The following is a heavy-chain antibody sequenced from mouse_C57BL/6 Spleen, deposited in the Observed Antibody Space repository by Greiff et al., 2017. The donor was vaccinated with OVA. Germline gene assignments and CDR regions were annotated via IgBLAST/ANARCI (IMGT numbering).Heavy chain of an antibody. Sequence: QVQLKQSGPELVKPGASVKISCKASGYSFTSYYIHWVKQRPGQGLEWIGWIYPGSGNTKYNEKFKGKATLTADTSSSTAYMQLSSLTSEDSAVYYCARDLGNGNWYFDVWGTGTTVTVSS. CDR2: IYPGSGNT. CDR1: GYSFTSYY. J-gene: IGHJ1*03. V-gene: IGHV1-66*01. CDR3: ARDLGNGNWYFDV. D-gene: IGHD2-1*01.